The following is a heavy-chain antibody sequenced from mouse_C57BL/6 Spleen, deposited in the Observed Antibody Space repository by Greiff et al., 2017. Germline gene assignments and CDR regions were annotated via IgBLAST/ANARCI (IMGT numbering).Heavy chain of an antibody. Sequence: EVQGVESGGGLVKPGGSLKLSCAASGFTFSSYAMSWVRQTPEKRLEWVATISDGGSYTYYPDNVKGRFTISRDNAKNNLYLQMSHLKSEDTAMYYCARDRDYSNPYFDYWGQGTTLTVSS. CDR3: ARDRDYSNPYFDY. J-gene: IGHJ2*01. CDR2: ISDGGSYT. CDR1: GFTFSSYA. V-gene: IGHV5-4*01. D-gene: IGHD2-5*01.